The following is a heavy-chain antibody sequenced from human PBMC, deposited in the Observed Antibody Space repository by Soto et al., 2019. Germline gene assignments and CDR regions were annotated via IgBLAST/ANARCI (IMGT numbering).Heavy chain of an antibody. Sequence: EVQLVESGGGLVQPGGSLRLSCAASGFTFSSYWMSWVRQAPGKGLEWVANIKQDGSEKYYVDSVKGRFTISRDNAKNSLYLQMNSLRAEDTAVYYCARDPSIVLVPAATYYYYNSGMDVWGQGATVTVSS. J-gene: IGHJ6*02. D-gene: IGHD2-2*01. CDR1: GFTFSSYW. CDR3: ARDPSIVLVPAATYYYYNSGMDV. CDR2: IKQDGSEK. V-gene: IGHV3-7*01.